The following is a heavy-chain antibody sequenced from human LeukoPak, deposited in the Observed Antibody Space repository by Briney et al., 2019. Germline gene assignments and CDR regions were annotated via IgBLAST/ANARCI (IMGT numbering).Heavy chain of an antibody. D-gene: IGHD3-22*01. V-gene: IGHV1-46*01. CDR1: GYTFTSYY. CDR2: INPRGGST. CDR3: ARGPYYYDSSGYYPEYYFDY. J-gene: IGHJ4*02. Sequence: ASVKVSCKASGYTFTSYYMHWVRQAPGQGLEWMGIINPRGGSTSYAQKFQGRVTMTRDMSTSTVYMELSSLRSEDTAVYYCARGPYYYDSSGYYPEYYFDYWGQGTLVTVSS.